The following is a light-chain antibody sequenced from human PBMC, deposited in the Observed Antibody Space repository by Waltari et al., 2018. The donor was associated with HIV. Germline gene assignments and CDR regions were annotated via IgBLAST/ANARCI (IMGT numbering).Light chain of an antibody. V-gene: IGKV4-1*01. CDR2: WAS. CDR3: HQYYITPQT. Sequence: DIVLTQSPDSLAVSLGERATINSVSSQSLLYRSNNKNYLAWYQHKPGQPPKLLIYWASTRESGVPDRFSGSGSGTEFTLTISNLQAEDVAIYYCHQYYITPQTFGQGTKVEVK. CDR1: QSLLYRSNNKNY. J-gene: IGKJ1*01.